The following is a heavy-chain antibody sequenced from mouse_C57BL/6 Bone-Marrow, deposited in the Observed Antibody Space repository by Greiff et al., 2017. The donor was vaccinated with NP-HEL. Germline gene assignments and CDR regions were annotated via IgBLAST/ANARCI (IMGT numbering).Heavy chain of an antibody. CDR1: GYAFTDYY. Sequence: QVQLQQSGAELVRPGASVKLSCKASGYAFTDYYINWVKQRPGQGLEWIARIYPGSGNTYYNEKFKGKATLTAEKSSSTAYMQLSSLTSVDSAVYFCERCGSRGAMDYWGQGTSVTVSS. J-gene: IGHJ4*01. D-gene: IGHD1-1*01. CDR3: ERCGSRGAMDY. CDR2: IYPGSGNT. V-gene: IGHV1-76*01.